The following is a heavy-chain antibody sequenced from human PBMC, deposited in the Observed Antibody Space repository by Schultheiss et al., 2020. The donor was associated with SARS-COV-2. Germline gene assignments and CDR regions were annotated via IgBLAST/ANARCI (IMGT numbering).Heavy chain of an antibody. D-gene: IGHD4-23*01. CDR3: ARMDMTTVAGGWFDP. V-gene: IGHV3-30-3*01. J-gene: IGHJ5*02. Sequence: GGSLRLSCAASGFTFSSYVIHWVRQAPGKGLEWVAVISYDGSNKYYADSVKGRFTISRDNAKNSLYLQMNSLRDEDTAVYYCARMDMTTVAGGWFDPWGQGTLVTVSS. CDR2: ISYDGSNK. CDR1: GFTFSSYV.